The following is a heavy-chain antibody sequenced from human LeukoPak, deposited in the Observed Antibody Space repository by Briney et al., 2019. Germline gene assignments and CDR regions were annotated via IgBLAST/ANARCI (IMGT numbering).Heavy chain of an antibody. V-gene: IGHV4-59*12. J-gene: IGHJ2*01. CDR3: ARASDKGYFDL. CDR2: IYYSGST. CDR1: GGSISSYY. Sequence: PSETLSLTCTVSGGSISSYYWSWIRQPPGKGLEWIGYIYYSGSTNYNPSLKSRVTISVDTSKNQFSLKLSSVTAADTAVYYCARASDKGYFDLWGRGTLVTVSS. D-gene: IGHD2-15*01.